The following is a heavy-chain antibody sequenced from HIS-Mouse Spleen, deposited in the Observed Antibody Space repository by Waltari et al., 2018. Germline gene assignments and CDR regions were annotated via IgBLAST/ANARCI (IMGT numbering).Heavy chain of an antibody. CDR1: GGSISSSSYY. CDR3: AREIPYSSSWYDWYFDL. V-gene: IGHV4-39*07. J-gene: IGHJ2*01. Sequence: QLQLQESGPGLVKPSETLSLTCTVSGGSISSSSYYWGWIRQPPGKGLEWSGSIYYSGSTDYNPSLKGRVTISVDTSKNQFSLKLSSVTAADTAVYYCAREIPYSSSWYDWYFDLWGRGTLVTVSS. D-gene: IGHD6-13*01. CDR2: IYYSGST.